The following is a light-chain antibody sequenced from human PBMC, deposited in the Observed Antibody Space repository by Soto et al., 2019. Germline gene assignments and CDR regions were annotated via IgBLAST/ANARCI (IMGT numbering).Light chain of an antibody. CDR1: QSISNF. V-gene: IGKV1-39*01. CDR2: AAS. CDR3: QQYYNSVLT. Sequence: DIQMTQSPSSLSASLGDRVTITCRASQSISNFLNWVQHKPGNAPKILISAASTLQSGVPPRFSGSESGTDFTLPISSLQPEDSASYYCQQYYNSVLTFGGGTKVDIK. J-gene: IGKJ4*01.